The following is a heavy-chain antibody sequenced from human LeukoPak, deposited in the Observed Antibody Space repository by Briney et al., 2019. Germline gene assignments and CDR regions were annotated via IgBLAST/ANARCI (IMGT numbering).Heavy chain of an antibody. CDR3: ARRIRGFYFGY. CDR2: IYHSGTT. V-gene: IGHV4-39*01. J-gene: IGHJ4*02. Sequence: SETLSLTCTVSGGSISSSSYYWGWIRQPPGKELEWIGSIYHSGTTYHNPSLRSRVTISVDTSENQFSLRLTSVTAADTAVYYCARRIRGFYFGYWGQGTLVAVSS. CDR1: GGSISSSSYY. D-gene: IGHD1-26*01.